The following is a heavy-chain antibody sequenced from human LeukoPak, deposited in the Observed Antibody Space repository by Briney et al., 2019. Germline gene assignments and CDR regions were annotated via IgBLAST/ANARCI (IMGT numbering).Heavy chain of an antibody. V-gene: IGHV3-23*01. D-gene: IGHD5-18*01. CDR2: IFPSGGEI. CDR3: ATYRQVLLPFES. J-gene: IGHJ4*02. CDR1: GFTFSTFA. Sequence: PGRSLRLSCVASGFTFSTFAMIWVRQPPGKGLEWVSSIFPSGGEIHYADSVRGRFTISRDNSKSILSLQMNSLRAEDTATYYCATYRQVLLPFESWGQGTLVTVSS.